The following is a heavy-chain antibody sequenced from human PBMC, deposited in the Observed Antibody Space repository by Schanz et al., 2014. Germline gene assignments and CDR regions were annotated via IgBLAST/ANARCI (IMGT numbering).Heavy chain of an antibody. CDR2: IIPSLGLA. V-gene: IGHV1-69*04. CDR3: ASSGAGYSSSWDFDY. J-gene: IGHJ4*02. D-gene: IGHD6-13*01. Sequence: QVQLVQSGAEVKKPGASVKVSCKASGYTFTSYGISWVRQAPGQGLEWMGRIIPSLGLAKYEQKCQDKVTITADTSTFTAYMDVSSLRSEDTAVYYCASSGAGYSSSWDFDYWGQGTLVTVSS. CDR1: GYTFTSYG.